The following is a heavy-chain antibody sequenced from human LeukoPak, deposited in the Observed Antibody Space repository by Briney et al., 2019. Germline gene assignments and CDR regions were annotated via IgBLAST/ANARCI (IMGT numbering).Heavy chain of an antibody. CDR1: GFTFSSYE. V-gene: IGHV3-48*03. J-gene: IGHJ4*02. CDR3: VRDQGADYSSSWYDY. CDR2: ISSSGRTI. Sequence: GGSLRLSCAASGFTFSSYEMHRVRQAPGKGLEWVSDISSSGRTIYYAESVKGRFTMSRDNAKNSMYLQMNSLRVEDTAVYYCVRDQGADYSSSWYDYWGQGTLVTVSS. D-gene: IGHD6-13*01.